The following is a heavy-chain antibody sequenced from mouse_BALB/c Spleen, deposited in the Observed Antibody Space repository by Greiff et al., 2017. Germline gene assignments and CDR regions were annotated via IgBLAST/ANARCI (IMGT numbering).Heavy chain of an antibody. CDR3: ARNYYYGSSPWYFDV. J-gene: IGHJ1*01. CDR2: IWGGGST. V-gene: IGHV2-6-4*01. CDR1: GFSLSRYS. Sequence: VKVVESGPGLVAPSQSLSITCTVSGFSLSRYSVHWVRQPPGKGLEWLGMIWGGGSTDYNSALKSRLSISKDNSKSQVFLKMNSLQTDDTAMYYCARNYYYGSSPWYFDVWGAGTTVTVSS. D-gene: IGHD1-1*01.